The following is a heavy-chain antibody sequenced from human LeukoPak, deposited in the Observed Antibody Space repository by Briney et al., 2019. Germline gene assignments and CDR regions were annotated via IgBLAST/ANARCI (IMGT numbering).Heavy chain of an antibody. CDR3: AKCIAVAEGGFDY. D-gene: IGHD6-19*01. CDR2: ISGSGGST. V-gene: IGHV3-23*01. CDR1: GFTFSSYA. Sequence: GGSLRLSCAASGFTFSSYAMSWVRQAPGKGLEWVSAISGSGGSTYYADSVKGRFTISRDSSKNTLYLQMNSLRAEDTAVYYCAKCIAVAEGGFDYWGQGTLVTVSS. J-gene: IGHJ4*02.